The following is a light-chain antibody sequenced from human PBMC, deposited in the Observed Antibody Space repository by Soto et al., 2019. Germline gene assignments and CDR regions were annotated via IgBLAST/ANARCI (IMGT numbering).Light chain of an antibody. V-gene: IGLV2-14*03. Sequence: QSALTQPASVSGSPGQSITVSCTGTSSDVGGYNYVSWYQQHPGKGPRLMIYDVTNRPSGVSDRFSGSKSGNTASLTISGLQAEDEADYYCSSYRRGSTYVFGTGTKVTVL. CDR1: SSDVGGYNY. J-gene: IGLJ1*01. CDR3: SSYRRGSTYV. CDR2: DVT.